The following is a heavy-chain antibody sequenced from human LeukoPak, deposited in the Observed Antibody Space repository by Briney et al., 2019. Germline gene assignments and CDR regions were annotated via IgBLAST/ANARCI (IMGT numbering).Heavy chain of an antibody. D-gene: IGHD2-2*01. J-gene: IGHJ4*02. CDR3: ARGLSKVVPAAFDFDY. CDR1: GYSFTSYW. Sequence: GESLKISCKGSGYSFTSYWIGWVRQMPGKGLEWMGIIYPGDSDTRYSPSFQGQVTISADKSISTAYLQWSSLKASDTAMYYCARGLSKVVPAAFDFDYWGQGTLVTVSS. CDR2: IYPGDSDT. V-gene: IGHV5-51*01.